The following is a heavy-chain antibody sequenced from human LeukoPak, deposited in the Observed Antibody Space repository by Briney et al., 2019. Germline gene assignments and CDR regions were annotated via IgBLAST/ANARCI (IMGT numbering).Heavy chain of an antibody. J-gene: IGHJ3*02. D-gene: IGHD3-3*01. CDR1: GFTFSSYA. V-gene: IGHV3-23*01. CDR2: ISGSGGST. Sequence: HPGGSLRLSCAASGFTFSSYAMSWVRQAPGKGLEWVSAISGSGGSTYYADSVKGRFTISRDNSKNTLYLQMNSLRAEDTAVYYCAKNRFLEWLLSRDAFDIWGQGTMVTVSS. CDR3: AKNRFLEWLLSRDAFDI.